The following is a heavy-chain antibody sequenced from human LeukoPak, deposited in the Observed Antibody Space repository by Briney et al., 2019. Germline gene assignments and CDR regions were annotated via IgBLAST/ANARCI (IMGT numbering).Heavy chain of an antibody. Sequence: GGSLRLSCAASGFTFSSYAMHWVRQAPGKGLEWVAVISYDGSNKYYADSVKGRFTISRDNSKNTLYLQMNSLRAKDTAVYYCARGKVTTLGAFDIWGQGTMVTVSS. CDR2: ISYDGSNK. CDR3: ARGKVTTLGAFDI. V-gene: IGHV3-30-3*01. J-gene: IGHJ3*02. D-gene: IGHD4-17*01. CDR1: GFTFSSYA.